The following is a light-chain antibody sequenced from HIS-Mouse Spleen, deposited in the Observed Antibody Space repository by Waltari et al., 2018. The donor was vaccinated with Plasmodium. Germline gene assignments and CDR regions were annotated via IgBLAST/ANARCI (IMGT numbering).Light chain of an antibody. Sequence: QSALTQPPSASGSPGQSVTISCTGTSRDVGGYTYSSWYQQHPGKAPKLMIYEVSKRPSGVPDRFSGSKSGNTASLTVAGLQAEDEADYYCSSYAGSNNWVFGGGTKLTVL. V-gene: IGLV2-8*01. J-gene: IGLJ3*02. CDR2: EVS. CDR1: SRDVGGYTY. CDR3: SSYAGSNNWV.